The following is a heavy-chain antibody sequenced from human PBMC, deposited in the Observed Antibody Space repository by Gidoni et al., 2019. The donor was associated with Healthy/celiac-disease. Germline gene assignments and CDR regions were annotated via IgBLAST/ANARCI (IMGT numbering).Heavy chain of an antibody. J-gene: IGHJ3*02. CDR2: INHSGST. D-gene: IGHD2-15*01. V-gene: IGHV4-34*01. Sequence: IREINHSGSTNYNPSLKSRVTISVDTSKNQFSLKLSSVTAADTAVYYCASTRTGWLLRIRDAFDIWGQGTMVTVSS. CDR3: ASTRTGWLLRIRDAFDI.